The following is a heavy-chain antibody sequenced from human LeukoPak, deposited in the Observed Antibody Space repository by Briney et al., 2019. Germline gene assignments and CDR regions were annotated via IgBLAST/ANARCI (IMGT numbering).Heavy chain of an antibody. D-gene: IGHD6-13*01. CDR3: ARGQQLVRPYYFDY. V-gene: IGHV4-30-2*01. Sequence: PSQTLSLTCAVSGGSISSGGYSWSWIRQPPGKGLEWIGYIYHSGSTYYNPSLKSRVTISVDRSKNQFSLKLSSVTAADTAVYYCARGQQLVRPYYFDYWGQGTLVTVSS. CDR2: IYHSGST. CDR1: GGSISSGGYS. J-gene: IGHJ4*02.